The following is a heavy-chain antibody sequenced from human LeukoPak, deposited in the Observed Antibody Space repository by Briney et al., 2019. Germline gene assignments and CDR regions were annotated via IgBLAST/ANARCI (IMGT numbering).Heavy chain of an antibody. CDR1: GFTFSSYG. D-gene: IGHD3-22*01. J-gene: IGHJ4*02. CDR3: ATPRGPTYYYDSTGLGGVDY. Sequence: GGSLRLSCAASGFTFSSYGMHWVRQAPGKGLEWVAFIRYDGSNKYYADSVKGRFTISRDNSKNTLYLQMNSLRAEDTAVYYCATPRGPTYYYDSTGLGGVDYWGQGTLVTVSS. CDR2: IRYDGSNK. V-gene: IGHV3-30*02.